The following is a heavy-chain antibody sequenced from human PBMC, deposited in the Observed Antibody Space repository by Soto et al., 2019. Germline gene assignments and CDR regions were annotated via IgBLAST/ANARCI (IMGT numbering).Heavy chain of an antibody. CDR3: GRGFYGAGRKNYYGCSSMDV. CDR1: GGSFGASA. D-gene: IGHD3-10*01. J-gene: IGHJ6*04. V-gene: IGHV1-69*12. Sequence: QDHLVQSGAEAKKPGSSVRVSCEASGGSFGASAFTWVRQAPGQRLECVGGIIPNLNTTNYAQTLQGTVTIAADECTRTVYMELKKLRSEDTAGYYCGRGFYGAGRKNYYGCSSMDVWGKGTTVTVSS. CDR2: IIPNLNTT.